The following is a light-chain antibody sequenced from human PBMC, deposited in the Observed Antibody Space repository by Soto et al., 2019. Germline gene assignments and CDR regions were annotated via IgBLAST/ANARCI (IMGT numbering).Light chain of an antibody. Sequence: QSALTQPPSASGSPEQSVTISCTGTSSDVGGYNYVSWYQQHPGKAPKLMIYEVSKRPSGVPDRFSGSKSGNTASLTVSGLQAEYEADYCWSVYAGSNNLVFGGGTKLTAL. CDR1: SSDVGGYNY. J-gene: IGLJ2*01. CDR2: EVS. V-gene: IGLV2-8*01. CDR3: SVYAGSNNLV.